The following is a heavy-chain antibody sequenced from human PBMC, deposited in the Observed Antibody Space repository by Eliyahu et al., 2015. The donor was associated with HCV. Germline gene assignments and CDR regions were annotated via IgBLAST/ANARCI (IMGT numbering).Heavy chain of an antibody. V-gene: IGHV4-61*01. CDR3: ASAYEGNWFDP. Sequence: QVQLQESGPGLVKPSETLSLTCPVSGGSVSSGSYCWSWIRQPPGKGXEWIGCVYYSGSTNYNPSLKSRVTISVDTSKNQFSLKLRSVTAADTAVYYCASAYEGNWFDPWGQGTLVTVSS. J-gene: IGHJ5*02. D-gene: IGHD3-16*01. CDR2: VYYSGST. CDR1: GGSVSSGSYC.